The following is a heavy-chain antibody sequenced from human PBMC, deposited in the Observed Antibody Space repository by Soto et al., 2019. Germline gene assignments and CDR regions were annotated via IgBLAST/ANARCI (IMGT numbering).Heavy chain of an antibody. J-gene: IGHJ6*02. V-gene: IGHV1-18*01. Sequence: ASVKVSCKASGYTFTSYGISWVRQAPGQGLEWMGWISAYNGNTNYAQKLQGRVTMTTDTYTSTAYMELRSLISDDTAVYYCARFYCGGDCSTYYYYSYYGMDVWGQGTTVTVSS. CDR2: ISAYNGNT. D-gene: IGHD2-21*02. CDR1: GYTFTSYG. CDR3: ARFYCGGDCSTYYYYSYYGMDV.